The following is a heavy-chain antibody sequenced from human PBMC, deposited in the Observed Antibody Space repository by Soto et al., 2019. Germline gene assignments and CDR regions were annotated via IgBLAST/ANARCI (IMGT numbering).Heavy chain of an antibody. V-gene: IGHV3-30-3*01. D-gene: IGHD2-15*01. J-gene: IGHJ4*02. CDR1: GFTFSSYA. CDR2: ISYDGSSK. CDR3: AKAGGLLLDY. Sequence: QVQLVESGGGVVQPGRSLRLSCAASGFTFSSYAMHWVRQAPGKGLEWVAVISYDGSSKFYADSVKGRFTISRDTSKNTLYLQMNSLRAEDTAVYYCAKAGGLLLDYWGQGTLVTFSS.